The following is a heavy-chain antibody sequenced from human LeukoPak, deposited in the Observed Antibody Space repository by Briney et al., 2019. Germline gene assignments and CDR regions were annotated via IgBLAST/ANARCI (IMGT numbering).Heavy chain of an antibody. J-gene: IGHJ4*02. V-gene: IGHV3-74*01. Sequence: GGSLRLSCAAPGFTFSRNWMHWVRQAPGKGLVWVSRINSDGSITNYADSVKGRFTISRDNAKNTLYLQMSSLRAEDTAVYYCAKIDAYWGQGTLVTVSS. CDR2: INSDGSIT. CDR3: AKIDAY. CDR1: GFTFSRNW.